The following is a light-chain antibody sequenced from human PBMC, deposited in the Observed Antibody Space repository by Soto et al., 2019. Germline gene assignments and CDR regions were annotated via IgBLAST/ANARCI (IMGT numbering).Light chain of an antibody. V-gene: IGKV3-15*01. CDR3: QQYNNWPFS. CDR1: QGVTTI. J-gene: IGKJ5*01. Sequence: EIVITQSRGTLSVSPGARATLSCRAGQGVTTIFAWYQQKSGQSPRLLIYDVSIRATGVPARFSGTGSETDFTLTISGLQSEDSAVYFCQQYNNWPFSFGQASRLEIK. CDR2: DVS.